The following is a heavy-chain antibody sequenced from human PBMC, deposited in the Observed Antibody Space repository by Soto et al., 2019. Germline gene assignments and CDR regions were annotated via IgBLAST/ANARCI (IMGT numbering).Heavy chain of an antibody. D-gene: IGHD2-21*02. J-gene: IGHJ4*02. CDR3: ARVKFGDPFDS. Sequence: QVQLVQSGTEVKRPGASVKVSCKASGYTFSNYGVSWMRQAPGQGLEWVGWFNPANPNTNYEQKFQDRVSMTADTSTSTAYMELRGLRSDDTAVYYFARVKFGDPFDSWGQGTLVTVSS. V-gene: IGHV1-18*01. CDR2: FNPANPNT. CDR1: GYTFSNYG.